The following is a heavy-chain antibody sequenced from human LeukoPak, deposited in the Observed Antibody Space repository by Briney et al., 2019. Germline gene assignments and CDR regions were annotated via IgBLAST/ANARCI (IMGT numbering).Heavy chain of an antibody. J-gene: IGHJ6*02. V-gene: IGHV3-21*01. Sequence: PGGSLRLSGAASGFTFSSYSMNWVRQAPGKGLEWVSSISSSSSYIYYADSVKGRFTISRDNAKNSLYLQMNSLRAEDTAVYYCARDVAVGATNPYGMDVWGQGTTVTVSS. CDR1: GFTFSSYS. D-gene: IGHD1-26*01. CDR2: ISSSSSYI. CDR3: ARDVAVGATNPYGMDV.